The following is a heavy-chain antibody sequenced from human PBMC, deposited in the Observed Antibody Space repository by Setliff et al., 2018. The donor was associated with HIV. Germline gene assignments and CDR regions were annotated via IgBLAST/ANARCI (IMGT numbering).Heavy chain of an antibody. J-gene: IGHJ4*02. CDR1: GFTFSSSV. CDR3: AAAPSPAAPGN. CDR2: IVVGSGNS. V-gene: IGHV1-58*02. D-gene: IGHD6-25*01. Sequence: SVKVSCKASGFTFSSSVIQWVRQARGQRLEWIGWIVVGSGNSNHAQKFQERVTISRDMSTSTAYMELSGLRSEYTAVYYCAAAPSPAAPGNWGQGTLVTVSS.